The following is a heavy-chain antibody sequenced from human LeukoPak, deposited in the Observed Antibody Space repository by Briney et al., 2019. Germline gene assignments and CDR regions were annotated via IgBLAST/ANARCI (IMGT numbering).Heavy chain of an antibody. CDR2: FDPEDGET. D-gene: IGHD2-2*02. Sequence: ASVKVSCKVSGYTLTELSMHWVRQAPGKGLEWMGGFDPEDGETIYAQKFQGRVTMTEDTSTDTAYMELSSLRSEDTAVYYCARGLQYGSKYCSSTSCYTSLDYWGQGTLVTVSS. CDR1: GYTLTELS. V-gene: IGHV1-24*01. CDR3: ARGLQYGSKYCSSTSCYTSLDY. J-gene: IGHJ4*02.